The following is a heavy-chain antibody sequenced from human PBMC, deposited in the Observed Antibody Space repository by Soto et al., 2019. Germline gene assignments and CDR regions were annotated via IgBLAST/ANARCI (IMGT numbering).Heavy chain of an antibody. V-gene: IGHV3-23*01. CDR2: ISGSGGST. CDR3: AKDQNRQLWPRYYYYGMDV. D-gene: IGHD5-18*01. CDR1: GFTFSSYA. Sequence: GGSLRLSCAASGFTFSSYAMSWVRQAPGKGLEWVSAISGSGGSTYYADSVKGRFTISRDNSKNTLYLQMNSLRAEDTAVYYCAKDQNRQLWPRYYYYGMDVWGQGTTVTVSS. J-gene: IGHJ6*02.